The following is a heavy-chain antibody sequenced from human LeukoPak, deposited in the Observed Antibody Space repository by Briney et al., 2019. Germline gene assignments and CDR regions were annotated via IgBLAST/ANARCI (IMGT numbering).Heavy chain of an antibody. CDR2: IKQDGSEK. V-gene: IGHV3-7*01. CDR1: GFTFSTYW. D-gene: IGHD6-13*01. J-gene: IGHJ4*02. Sequence: GGSLRLSCEASGFTFSTYWMSWVRQAPGKGLEWVANIKQDGSEKYYVDSVKGRFTISRDNAKNSLYLQMNSLRAEDTAMYYYPRDSAGITYWGQGTLLNVSS. CDR3: PRDSAGITY.